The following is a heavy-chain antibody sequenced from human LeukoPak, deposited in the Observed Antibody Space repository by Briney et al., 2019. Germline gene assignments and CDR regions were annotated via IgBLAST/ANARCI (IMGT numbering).Heavy chain of an antibody. D-gene: IGHD4-11*01. CDR3: ARAPRKESNYVGYYFDY. Sequence: GGSLRLSCAACGFTFDDYGMSWVRRAPGKGLEWVSGINWNGGSTGYADSVKGRFTISRDNAKNSLYLQMNSLRAEDTAVYYCARAPRKESNYVGYYFDYWGQGTLVTVSS. V-gene: IGHV3-20*04. CDR1: GFTFDDYG. CDR2: INWNGGST. J-gene: IGHJ4*02.